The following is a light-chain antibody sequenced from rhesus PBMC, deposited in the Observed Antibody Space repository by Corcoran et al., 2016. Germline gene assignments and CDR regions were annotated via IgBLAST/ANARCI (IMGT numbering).Light chain of an antibody. CDR1: QGINSY. CDR3: QQGNSNPYS. Sequence: DIQLSQSPSSRSASVGDRVTITCRSSQGINSYLNRYQQKPGKAPKLLINYAKGLPSGVPSRFSGNGSGTDITLTISSLQPEDIATYYCQQGNSNPYSFGQGTKVEIK. J-gene: IGKJ2*01. V-gene: IGKV1-32*02. CDR2: YAK.